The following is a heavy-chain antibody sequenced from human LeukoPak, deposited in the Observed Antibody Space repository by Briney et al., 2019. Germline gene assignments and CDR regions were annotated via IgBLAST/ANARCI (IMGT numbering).Heavy chain of an antibody. CDR3: AKGLPYESRAYYDRLFDE. CDR2: IPVDGSNK. J-gene: IGHJ4*02. D-gene: IGHD3-22*01. Sequence: GGSLRLSCEASGFTFSTYGMHWVRQSPVKGLEWVSFIPVDGSNKRYADSVKGRFTVSRDNSKNTLYLQMNSLRVEDTAVYYCAKGLPYESRAYYDRLFDEWGQGTLVTVPS. V-gene: IGHV3-30*02. CDR1: GFTFSTYG.